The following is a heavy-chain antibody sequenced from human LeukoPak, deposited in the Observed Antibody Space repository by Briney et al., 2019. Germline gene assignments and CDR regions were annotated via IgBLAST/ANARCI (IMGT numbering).Heavy chain of an antibody. CDR1: GGSFSDYY. J-gene: IGHJ5*02. Sequence: PSETLSLTCAVYGGSFSDYYWSGIRQPPGKGLEWIGEINHSGSTNYNPSLKSRLTISVDTSKKQFSLKLSSVTAADTAVYYCARKVGATTYPDWFDPWGQGTLVTVSS. D-gene: IGHD1-26*01. CDR3: ARKVGATTYPDWFDP. CDR2: INHSGST. V-gene: IGHV4-34*01.